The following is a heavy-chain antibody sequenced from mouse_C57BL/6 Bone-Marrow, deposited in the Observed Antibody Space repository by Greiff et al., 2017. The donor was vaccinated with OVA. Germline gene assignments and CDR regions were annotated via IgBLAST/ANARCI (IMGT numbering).Heavy chain of an antibody. D-gene: IGHD1-1*02. V-gene: IGHV1-54*01. CDR2: INPGSGGT. CDR3: ASYGEAY. Sequence: QVQLQQSGAELVRPGTSVKVSCKASGYAFTNYLIEWVKQRPGQGLEWIGVINPGSGGTNYNEKFKGKATLTADKSSSTAYMQLSSLTSEDSAVYFCASYGEAYWGQGTLVTVSA. J-gene: IGHJ3*01. CDR1: GYAFTNYL.